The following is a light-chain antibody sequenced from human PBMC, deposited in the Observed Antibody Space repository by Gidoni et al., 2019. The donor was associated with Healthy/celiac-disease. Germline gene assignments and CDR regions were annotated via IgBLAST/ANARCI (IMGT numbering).Light chain of an antibody. CDR1: QRVSTSY. Sequence: ELGLTQSPGTLSLSPGERATLSSRASQRVSTSYLAWYQQKPGQAPWLLSSAASSRANGILDRSSGSWSGTDFIITTSRREPEDDAVYYCQQHGSSSAYTFGQGTKVEIK. CDR2: AAS. V-gene: IGKV3-20*01. CDR3: QQHGSSSAYT. J-gene: IGKJ2*01.